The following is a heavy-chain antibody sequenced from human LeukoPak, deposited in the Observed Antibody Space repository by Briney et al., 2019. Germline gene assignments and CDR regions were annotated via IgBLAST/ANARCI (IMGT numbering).Heavy chain of an antibody. J-gene: IGHJ4*02. Sequence: PGRSLRLSCAASGFTFSSYGMHWVRQAPGKGLEWVAVISYDGSNKYYADSVKGRFTISRDNSKNTLYLQMNSLRAEDTAVYYCAKGPITISPPFLREPTDFDYWGQGALVTVSS. D-gene: IGHD3-3*01. CDR2: ISYDGSNK. CDR1: GFTFSSYG. V-gene: IGHV3-30*18. CDR3: AKGPITISPPFLREPTDFDY.